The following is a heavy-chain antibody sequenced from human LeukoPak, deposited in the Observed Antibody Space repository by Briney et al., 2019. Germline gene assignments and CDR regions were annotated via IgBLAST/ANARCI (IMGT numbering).Heavy chain of an antibody. CDR1: GGTFSSYA. D-gene: IGHD6-19*01. Sequence: SVKVSCKASGGTFSSYAISWVRQAPGQGLEWMGGIIPIFGTANYAQKFQGKVTITADKSTSTAYMELSSLRSEDTAVYYCASLGSSGWYNYWGQGTLVTVSS. CDR3: ASLGSSGWYNY. J-gene: IGHJ4*02. CDR2: IIPIFGTA. V-gene: IGHV1-69*06.